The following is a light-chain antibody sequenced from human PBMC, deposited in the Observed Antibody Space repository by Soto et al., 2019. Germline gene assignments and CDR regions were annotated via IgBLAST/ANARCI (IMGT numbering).Light chain of an antibody. Sequence: QMTPSPSPPSATVGDKVTTTCPASQGISNYLAWYQQKPGKVPKLLIYAASTLQSGVPSRFSGSGSGTDFTLTISSLQPEDVATYYCQKYNSAPRTFVQGTKVDIK. J-gene: IGKJ1*01. V-gene: IGKV1-27*01. CDR1: QGISNY. CDR3: QKYNSAPRT. CDR2: AAS.